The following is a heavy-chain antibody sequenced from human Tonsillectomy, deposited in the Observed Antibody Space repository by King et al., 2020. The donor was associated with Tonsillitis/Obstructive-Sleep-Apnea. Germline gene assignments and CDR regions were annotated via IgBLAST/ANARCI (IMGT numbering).Heavy chain of an antibody. CDR1: GFTFDDYA. Sequence: VQLVESGGGLVQPGRSLRLSCAASGFTFDDYAMHWVRQAPGKGLEWVSGISWNSGSIGYADSVKGRFTISRDNAKNSLYLQMNSLRAEDTALYYCAKELRPCNSCSGYFDYWGQGTLVTVSS. V-gene: IGHV3-9*01. J-gene: IGHJ4*02. CDR2: ISWNSGSI. CDR3: AKELRPCNSCSGYFDY. D-gene: IGHD2-2*01.